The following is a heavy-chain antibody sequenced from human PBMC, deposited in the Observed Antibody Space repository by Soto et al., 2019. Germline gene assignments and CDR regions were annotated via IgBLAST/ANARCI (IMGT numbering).Heavy chain of an antibody. CDR3: AHSTRDLTVGGWYYYYYYMDV. D-gene: IGHD6-19*01. CDR2: IYWDDDK. Sequence: SGPTLVNPTQTLTLTCTFSGFSLSTSGVGVGWIRQPPGKALEWLALIYWDDDKRYSPSLKSRLTITKDTSKNQVVLTMTNMDPVDTATYYCAHSTRDLTVGGWYYYYYYMDVWGKGTTVTVSS. CDR1: GFSLSTSGVG. J-gene: IGHJ6*03. V-gene: IGHV2-5*02.